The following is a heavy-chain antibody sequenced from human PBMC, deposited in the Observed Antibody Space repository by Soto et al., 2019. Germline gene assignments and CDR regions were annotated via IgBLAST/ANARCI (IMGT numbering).Heavy chain of an antibody. V-gene: IGHV3-23*01. J-gene: IGHJ4*02. CDR1: GFTFSSYA. Sequence: PGGSLRLSCAASGFTFSSYAMSWVRQAPGKGLEWVSAISGSGGSTYYADSVKGRFTISRDNSKNTLYLQMNSLKTEDTAVYYCTRVSRDCSIGSCYPLNWGQGTLVTVSS. D-gene: IGHD2-15*01. CDR3: TRVSRDCSIGSCYPLN. CDR2: ISGSGGST.